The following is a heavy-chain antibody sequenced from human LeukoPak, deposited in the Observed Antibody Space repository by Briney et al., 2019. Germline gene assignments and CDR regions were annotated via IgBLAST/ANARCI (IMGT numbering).Heavy chain of an antibody. Sequence: SETLSLTCTLSGGSISTYYWSWIRQPPGKGLEWIGYIYYSGSANYNPSLKSRVTISVDTSKNQFSLKLRSVTAADTAVYYCARESGYGMDVWGQGTTVTVSS. V-gene: IGHV4-59*01. J-gene: IGHJ6*02. CDR1: GGSISTYY. CDR3: ARESGYGMDV. CDR2: IYYSGSA. D-gene: IGHD1-14*01.